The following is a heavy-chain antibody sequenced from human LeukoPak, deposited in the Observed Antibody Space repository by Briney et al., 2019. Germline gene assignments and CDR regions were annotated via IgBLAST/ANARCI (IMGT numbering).Heavy chain of an antibody. CDR1: GGSISSSNW. D-gene: IGHD6-13*01. CDR3: ATIIQYSRSRYNWFDP. V-gene: IGHV4-4*02. J-gene: IGHJ5*02. Sequence: SETLSLTCAVSGGSISSSNWWSWDRQPPGKGLEWIGEIYHSGSTDYNPSLKSRVTISVDKSKNQFSLKLSSVTAADTAVYYCATIIQYSRSRYNWFDPWGQGTLVTVSS. CDR2: IYHSGST.